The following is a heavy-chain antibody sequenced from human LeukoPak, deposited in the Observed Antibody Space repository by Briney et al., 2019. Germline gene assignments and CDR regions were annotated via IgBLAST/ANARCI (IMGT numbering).Heavy chain of an antibody. V-gene: IGHV3-30-3*01. J-gene: IGHJ4*02. CDR3: ARDRESSGYFDY. CDR1: GFTFSRHT. CDR2: TSFDGINT. D-gene: IGHD3-22*01. Sequence: PGGSLRLSCADSGFTFSRHTMNWVRQAPGKGLEWVAVTSFDGINTYYADSVKGRFTISRDNSKNTLYLQMNSLRAEDTAVYFCARDRESSGYFDYWGQGTLVTVSS.